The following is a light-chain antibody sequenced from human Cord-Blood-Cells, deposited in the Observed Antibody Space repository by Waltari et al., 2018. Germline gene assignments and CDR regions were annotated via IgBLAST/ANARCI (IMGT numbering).Light chain of an antibody. J-gene: IGLJ3*02. CDR3: QVWDSSSDHWV. Sequence: SYVLTQPPSVSVAPGKTARLTCGGNNSGSKSVHWYQQKPGQAPVLVVYDDSDRPSGIPERFSGSNSGNTATLTISGVEAGDEADYYCQVWDSSSDHWVFGGGTKLTVL. CDR1: NSGSKS. CDR2: DDS. V-gene: IGLV3-21*03.